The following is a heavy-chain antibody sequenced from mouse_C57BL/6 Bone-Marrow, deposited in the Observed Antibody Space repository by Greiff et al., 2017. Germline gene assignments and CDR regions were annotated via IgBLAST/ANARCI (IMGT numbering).Heavy chain of an antibody. V-gene: IGHV8-12*01. Sequence: QVQLKQSGPGILQSSQTLSLTCSFSGFSLSTSGMGVSWIRQPSGKGLEWLAHIYWDDDKRYNPSLKSRLTISKDTSRNHVFLKITSVDTADTAAYYCARRAPHYYGSSYAMDYWGQGTSVTVSS. J-gene: IGHJ4*01. CDR3: ARRAPHYYGSSYAMDY. CDR2: IYWDDDK. D-gene: IGHD1-1*01. CDR1: GFSLSTSGMG.